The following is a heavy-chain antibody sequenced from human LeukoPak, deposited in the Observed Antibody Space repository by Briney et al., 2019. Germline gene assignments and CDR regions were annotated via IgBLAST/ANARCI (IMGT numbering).Heavy chain of an antibody. V-gene: IGHV4-30-4*01. CDR1: GGSISSGDYY. D-gene: IGHD2-2*01. J-gene: IGHJ4*02. CDR3: ARFLVVPAGHDY. CDR2: IYYSGST. Sequence: SETLSLTRTVSGGSISSGDYYWSWIRQPPGKGLEWIGYIYYSGSTYYNPSLKSRVTISVDTSKNQFSLKLSSVTAADTAVYYCARFLVVPAGHDYWGQGTLVTVSS.